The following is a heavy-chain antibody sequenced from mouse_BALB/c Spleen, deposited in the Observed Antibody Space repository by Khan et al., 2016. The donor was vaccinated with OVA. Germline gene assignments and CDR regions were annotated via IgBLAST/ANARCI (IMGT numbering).Heavy chain of an antibody. V-gene: IGHV10-1*02. D-gene: IGHD2-10*02. Sequence: EVQLVESGGGLVQPKGSLKLSCAASGFTFNTYAMNWVRQAPGKGLEWVARIRSKSNNYATYYADSVKVRFIISRDDSQSMLYLQMNNLKTEDTAMYYCVRPYGNYGYYAMDYWGHGTSVTVSS. J-gene: IGHJ4*01. CDR1: GFTFNTYA. CDR3: VRPYGNYGYYAMDY. CDR2: IRSKSNNYAT.